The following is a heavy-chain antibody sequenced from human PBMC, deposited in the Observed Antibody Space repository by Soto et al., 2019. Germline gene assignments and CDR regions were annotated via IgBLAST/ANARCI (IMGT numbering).Heavy chain of an antibody. CDR1: GFTFSSYG. J-gene: IGHJ4*02. CDR3: AKDFGWPVMTTVTFDH. V-gene: IGHV3-30*18. Sequence: PGGSLRLSCAASGFTFSSYGMHWVRQAPGKGLEWVAVISYDGSNKYYADSVKGRFTISRDNSKNTLYLQMNSLRAEDTAVYYCAKDFGWPVMTTVTFDHWGQGTLVTVSS. CDR2: ISYDGSNK. D-gene: IGHD4-17*01.